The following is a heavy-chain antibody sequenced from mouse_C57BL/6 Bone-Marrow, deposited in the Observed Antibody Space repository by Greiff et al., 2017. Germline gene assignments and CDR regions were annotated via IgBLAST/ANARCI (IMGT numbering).Heavy chain of an antibody. Sequence: EVQLQESGGGLVQPKGSLKLSCAASGFSFNTYAMNWVRQAPGKGLEWVARIRSKSNNYATYYADSVKDRFTISRDDSESMLYLQMNNLKTEDTAMYYCVTTVVGYAMDYWGQGTSVTVSS. CDR3: VTTVVGYAMDY. CDR2: IRSKSNNYAT. V-gene: IGHV10-1*01. J-gene: IGHJ4*01. D-gene: IGHD1-1*01. CDR1: GFSFNTYA.